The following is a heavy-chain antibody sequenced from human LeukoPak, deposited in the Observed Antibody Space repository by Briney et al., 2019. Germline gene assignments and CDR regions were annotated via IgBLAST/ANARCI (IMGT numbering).Heavy chain of an antibody. Sequence: GGSLSLSCVAYGFTVSNNYMSWVRQAPGKGLEWVSVIYTGGTTYYADSVKGRFTISRDTSKNTLYLQMNSLRAEDTAVYYCARDKSWNYLGYWGQGTLVTVSS. CDR2: IYTGGTT. J-gene: IGHJ4*02. V-gene: IGHV3-53*01. D-gene: IGHD1-7*01. CDR3: ARDKSWNYLGY. CDR1: GFTVSNNY.